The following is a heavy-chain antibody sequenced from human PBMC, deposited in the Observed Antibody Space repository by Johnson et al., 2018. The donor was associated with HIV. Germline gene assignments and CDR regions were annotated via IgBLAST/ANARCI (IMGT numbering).Heavy chain of an antibody. J-gene: IGHJ3*02. D-gene: IGHD3-22*01. Sequence: VQLVESGGGLVQPGGSLRISCAASGFDFKSYAMTWVRQAPGKGLEWVGRSRNKANTYTTEYAASVKGRFTISRDNSKNTLYLQMNSLRAEDTAVYYCAKDVGNYWPNAFDIWGQGTTVTVSS. CDR3: AKDVGNYWPNAFDI. CDR2: SRNKANTYTT. CDR1: GFDFKSYA. V-gene: IGHV3-72*01.